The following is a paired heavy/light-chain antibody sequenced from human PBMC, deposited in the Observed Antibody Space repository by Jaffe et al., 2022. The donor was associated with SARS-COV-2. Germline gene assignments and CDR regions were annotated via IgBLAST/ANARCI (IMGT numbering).Heavy chain of an antibody. CDR2: IKQDGSEK. J-gene: IGHJ6*02. CDR1: GFTFSSYW. Sequence: EVQLVESGGGLVQPGGSLRLSCAASGFTFSSYWMSWVRQAPGKGLEWVANIKQDGSEKYYVDSVKGRFTISRDNAKNSLYLQMNSLRAEDTAVYYCARATAAANPALLLYYYYGMDVWGQGTTVTVSS. V-gene: IGHV3-7*01. D-gene: IGHD6-13*01. CDR3: ARATAAANPALLLYYYYGMDV.
Light chain of an antibody. CDR2: LGS. CDR3: MQALQTPGAWT. CDR1: QSLLHSNGYNY. V-gene: IGKV2-28*01. Sequence: DIVMTQSPLSLPVTPGEPASISCRSSQSLLHSNGYNYLDWYLQKPGQSPQLLIYLGSNRASGVPDRFSGSGSGTDFTLKISRVEAEDVGVYYCMQALQTPGAWTFGQGTKVEIK. J-gene: IGKJ1*01.